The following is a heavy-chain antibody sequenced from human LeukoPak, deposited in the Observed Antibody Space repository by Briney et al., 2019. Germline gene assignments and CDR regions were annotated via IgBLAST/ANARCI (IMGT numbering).Heavy chain of an antibody. CDR3: AKDRGTGDSSSHFDY. V-gene: IGHV3-9*03. CDR2: ISWNSGSI. Sequence: PGRSLRLSCAASGFTFDDYAMHWVRQAPGKGLEWVSGISWNSGSIGYADSVKGRFTISRGNAKNSLYLQMNSLRAEDMALYYCAKDRGTGDSSSHFDYWGQGTLVTVSS. CDR1: GFTFDDYA. D-gene: IGHD6-6*01. J-gene: IGHJ4*02.